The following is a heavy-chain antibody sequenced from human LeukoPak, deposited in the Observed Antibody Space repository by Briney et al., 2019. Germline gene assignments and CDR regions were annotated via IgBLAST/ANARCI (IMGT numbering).Heavy chain of an antibody. Sequence: ASVRVSCKASGYTFTSYGISWVRQAPGQGLEWMGWINPNSGGTNYAQKFQGRVTMTRDTSISTAYMELSRLRSDDTAVYYCARDRRVGATIFGVANPYYFDYWGQGTLVTVSS. D-gene: IGHD3-3*01. CDR2: INPNSGGT. J-gene: IGHJ4*02. CDR1: GYTFTSYG. V-gene: IGHV1-2*02. CDR3: ARDRRVGATIFGVANPYYFDY.